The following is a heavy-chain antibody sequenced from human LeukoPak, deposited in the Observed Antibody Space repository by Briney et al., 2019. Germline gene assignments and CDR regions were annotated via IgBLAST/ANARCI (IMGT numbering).Heavy chain of an antibody. CDR2: IIPILGTA. Sequence: SVKVSCKASGGTFSSYTISWVRQAPGQGLEWMGRIIPILGTANYAQKFQGRVTITTDESTSTAYMELSSLRSEDTAVYYCARELYCSGGSCYSYWGQGTLVTVSS. CDR1: GGTFSSYT. J-gene: IGHJ4*02. V-gene: IGHV1-69*16. CDR3: ARELYCSGGSCYSY. D-gene: IGHD2-15*01.